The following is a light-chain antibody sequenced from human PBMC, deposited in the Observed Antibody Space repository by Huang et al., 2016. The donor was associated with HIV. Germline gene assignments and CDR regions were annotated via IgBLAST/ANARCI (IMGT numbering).Light chain of an antibody. CDR1: QSLLHSNGKTF. J-gene: IGKJ1*01. CDR2: EVS. CDR3: MQTIQLAT. Sequence: DIVMTQTPLSLSVAPGQPASISCKSSQSLLHSNGKTFLYWFLQKPGQFPQLLLDEVSNRFSGVPDRFSGSGSGMNFTLTISRVEAEDVGVYYCMQTIQLATFGQGTKVEIK. V-gene: IGKV2D-29*02.